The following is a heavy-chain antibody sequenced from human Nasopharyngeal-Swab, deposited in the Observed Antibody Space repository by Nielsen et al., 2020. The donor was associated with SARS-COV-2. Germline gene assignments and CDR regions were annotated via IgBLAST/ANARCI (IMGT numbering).Heavy chain of an antibody. J-gene: IGHJ3*02. CDR3: ASNWRHSSFVPRMAPAFDI. D-gene: IGHD6-6*01. Sequence: GESLKISCAASGFAVSRTYMTWVRQAPGKGLEWVSIIYGGGDTYYADSVKGRFTISRHNSENTLFLQMNSLRIEDTAMYYCASNWRHSSFVPRMAPAFDIRGQGTMVTVSS. CDR2: IYGGGDT. V-gene: IGHV3-53*04. CDR1: GFAVSRTY.